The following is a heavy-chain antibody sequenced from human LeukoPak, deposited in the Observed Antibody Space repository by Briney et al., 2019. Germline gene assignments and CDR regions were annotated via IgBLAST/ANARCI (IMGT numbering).Heavy chain of an antibody. CDR3: SRGLHDYGDSNYYFDQ. CDR1: GFSFGDDA. V-gene: IGHV3-49*03. J-gene: IGHJ4*02. D-gene: IGHD4-17*01. Sequence: PGGSLRLSCTASGFSFGDDAWSWFRQAPGKGLEFVSFIRKKGYGETTDYAASVRGGFTISRDDAKSTAYLQMNSLEIEDTALYYCSRGLHDYGDSNYYFDQWGRGTQVTVSS. CDR2: IRKKGYGETT.